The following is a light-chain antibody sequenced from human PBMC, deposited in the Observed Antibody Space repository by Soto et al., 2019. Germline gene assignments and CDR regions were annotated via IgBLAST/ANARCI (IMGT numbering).Light chain of an antibody. V-gene: IGLV3-21*02. CDR3: QVFERFSDINFV. Sequence: YELTQPHSVSGSPGQKASDTCGGDNIGTKSVHWYQQSPGQAPVLVVYDDKKRPSGIPERFSGSTAGNTATLTISSVETGDEADYYCQVFERFSDINFVFGDGTKVTVL. J-gene: IGLJ1*01. CDR2: DDK. CDR1: NIGTKS.